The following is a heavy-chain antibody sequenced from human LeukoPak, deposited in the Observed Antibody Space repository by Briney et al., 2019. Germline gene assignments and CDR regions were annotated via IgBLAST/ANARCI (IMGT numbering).Heavy chain of an antibody. D-gene: IGHD1-26*01. Sequence: SETLSLTCVVSGGSISSSNWWSWVRQPPEKGLEWIGEIYHSGSTNYNPSLKSRVTISVDTSKNQFSLKLSSVTAADTAVYYCARFRGSGSYGRNWFDPWGQGTLVTVSS. CDR3: ARFRGSGSYGRNWFDP. V-gene: IGHV4-4*02. CDR1: GGSISSSNW. J-gene: IGHJ5*02. CDR2: IYHSGST.